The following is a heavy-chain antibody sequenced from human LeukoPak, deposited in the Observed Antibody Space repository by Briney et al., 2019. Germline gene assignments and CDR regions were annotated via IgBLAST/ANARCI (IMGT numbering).Heavy chain of an antibody. CDR1: GGSISSYY. CDR3: ARTTFSGYDLYFDY. CDR2: IYTSGST. Sequence: SETLSLTCTVSGGSISSYYWSWIRQPAGKGLEWIGRIYTSGSTNYNPSLKSRVTMSVDTSKNQFSLKLSSVTAADTAVYYCARTTFSGYDLYFDYWGQGTLVTVSS. D-gene: IGHD5-12*01. J-gene: IGHJ4*02. V-gene: IGHV4-4*07.